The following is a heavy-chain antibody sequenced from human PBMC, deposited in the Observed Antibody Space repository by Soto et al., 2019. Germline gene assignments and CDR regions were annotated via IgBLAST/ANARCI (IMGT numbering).Heavy chain of an antibody. CDR3: AREFRHYYDSSGYSGAFDI. D-gene: IGHD3-22*01. CDR1: GFTFRSHG. V-gene: IGHV3-30*02. J-gene: IGHJ3*02. CDR2: IWYYGRNK. Sequence: PWGSPRHSCAPSGFTFRSHGKHRVRQAPGKGLEVVSLIWYYGRNKNYADSLKGRVTNSRDNSKNTLYLQMNSLRAEDKAVYYCAREFRHYYDSSGYSGAFDIWGQGTMVTVSS.